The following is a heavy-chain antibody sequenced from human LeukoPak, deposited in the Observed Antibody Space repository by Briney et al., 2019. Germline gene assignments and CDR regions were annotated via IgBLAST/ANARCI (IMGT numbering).Heavy chain of an antibody. V-gene: IGHV1-18*04. CDR2: ISAYNGNT. Sequence: ASVKVSCKASGYTFTSYGISWVRQAPGQGLEWMGWISAYNGNTNYAQKLQGRVTMTTDTSTSTACMELRSLRSDDTAVYYCARGISDFWSGYYTDYYFDYWGQGTLVTVSS. CDR3: ARGISDFWSGYYTDYYFDY. CDR1: GYTFTSYG. D-gene: IGHD3-3*01. J-gene: IGHJ4*02.